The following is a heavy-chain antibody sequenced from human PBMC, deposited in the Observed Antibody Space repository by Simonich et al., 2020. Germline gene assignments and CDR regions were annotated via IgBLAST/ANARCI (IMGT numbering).Heavy chain of an antibody. D-gene: IGHD1-26*01. Sequence: QVQLVQSGAEVKKPGASVKVSCKASGYTFTGYYMHWVPQAPGQGLEWMGGLNPNSGGTNYAQKFQGRVTMTRDTSISTAYMELSRLRSDDTAVYYCARDLRGSYYYYYYMDVWGKGTTVTVSS. CDR1: GYTFTGYY. J-gene: IGHJ6*03. CDR2: LNPNSGGT. CDR3: ARDLRGSYYYYYYMDV. V-gene: IGHV1-2*02.